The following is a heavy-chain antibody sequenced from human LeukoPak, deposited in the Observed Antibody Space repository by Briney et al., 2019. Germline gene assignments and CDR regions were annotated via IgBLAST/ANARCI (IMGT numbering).Heavy chain of an antibody. CDR1: GGSISSYY. CDR3: ARDGHSSSWYNWFDP. Sequence: SETLSLTCTVSGGSISSYYWSWIRQPPGKGLEWIGYIYYSGSTNYNPSLKSRVTISVDTSKNQFSLKLSSVTAADTAAYYCARDGHSSSWYNWFDPWGQGTLVTVSS. D-gene: IGHD6-13*01. J-gene: IGHJ5*02. V-gene: IGHV4-59*01. CDR2: IYYSGST.